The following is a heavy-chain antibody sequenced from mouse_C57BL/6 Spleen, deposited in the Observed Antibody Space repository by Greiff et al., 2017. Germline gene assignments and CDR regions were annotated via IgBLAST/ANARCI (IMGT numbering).Heavy chain of an antibody. CDR2: IYPGNSDT. CDR1: GYTFTSYW. Sequence: EVKLMESGTVLARPGASVKMSCKTSGYTFTSYWMHWVKQRPGQGLEWIGAIYPGNSDTSYNQKFKGKAKLTAVTSASTAYMELSSLTNEDSAVYYCTGVYYDYDGWFAYWGQGTLVTVSA. V-gene: IGHV1-5*01. J-gene: IGHJ3*01. CDR3: TGVYYDYDGWFAY. D-gene: IGHD2-4*01.